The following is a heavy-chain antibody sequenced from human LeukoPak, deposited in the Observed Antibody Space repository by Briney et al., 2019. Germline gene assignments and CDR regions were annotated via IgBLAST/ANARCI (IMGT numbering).Heavy chain of an antibody. CDR3: ARDQSSSWYVAWFDP. J-gene: IGHJ5*02. Sequence: GGTLRLSCAASGFTFSSYWMHWVRQAPGKGLVWVSRINNDESHTTYADSVKGRFPISRDNAKNTLYLQMNSLRVEDTAVYYCARDQSSSWYVAWFDPWGQGTRVTVSS. V-gene: IGHV3-74*01. CDR2: INNDESHT. CDR1: GFTFSSYW. D-gene: IGHD6-13*01.